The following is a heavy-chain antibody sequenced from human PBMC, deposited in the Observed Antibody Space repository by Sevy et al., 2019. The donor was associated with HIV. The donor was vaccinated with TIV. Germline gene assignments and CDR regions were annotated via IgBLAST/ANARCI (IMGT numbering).Heavy chain of an antibody. J-gene: IGHJ3*02. CDR2: IYTSGST. V-gene: IGHV4-61*02. D-gene: IGHD3-10*01. CDR1: GGSISSGSYY. Sequence: SETLSLTCTVSGGSISSGSYYWSWIRQPAGKGLEWIGRIYTSGSTNYNPSLKSRVTISVDTSKNQFSLKLSSVTAADTAVYYCARDFVSGSYYNNDAFDIWGQGTMDTVSS. CDR3: ARDFVSGSYYNNDAFDI.